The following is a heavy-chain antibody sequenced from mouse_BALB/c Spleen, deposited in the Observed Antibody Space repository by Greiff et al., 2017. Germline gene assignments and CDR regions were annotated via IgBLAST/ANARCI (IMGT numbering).Heavy chain of an antibody. CDR1: GYSITSGYY. CDR3: ARDRGTTVVATDYAMDY. D-gene: IGHD1-1*01. V-gene: IGHV3-6*02. CDR2: ISYDGSN. J-gene: IGHJ4*01. Sequence: EVKLMESGPGLVKPSQSLSLTCSVTGYSITSGYYWNWIRQFPGNKLEWMGYISYDGSNNYNPSLKNRISITRDTSKNQFFLKLNSVTTEDTATYYCARDRGTTVVATDYAMDYWGQGTSVTVSS.